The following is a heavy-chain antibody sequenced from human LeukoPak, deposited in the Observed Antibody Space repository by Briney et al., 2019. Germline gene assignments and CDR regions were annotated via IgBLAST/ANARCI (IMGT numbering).Heavy chain of an antibody. J-gene: IGHJ4*02. Sequence: ASVKVSCKASGYTFTSYDINWVRQATGQGLEWKGWTNPNSGNTGYAQKVQGRVTMTRTTTISTAYVELSSLRSEDTAVYYCARGNPLAVKFWGKGTLVTVSS. CDR2: TNPNSGNT. V-gene: IGHV1-8*01. CDR3: ARGNPLAVKF. D-gene: IGHD4-11*01. CDR1: GYTFTSYD.